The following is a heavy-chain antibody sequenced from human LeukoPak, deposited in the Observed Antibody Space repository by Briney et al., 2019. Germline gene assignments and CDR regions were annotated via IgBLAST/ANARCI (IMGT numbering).Heavy chain of an antibody. CDR2: IYDSGST. D-gene: IGHD6-19*01. Sequence: SETLTLTCTVSGGSVSSGSYYWSWIRQPPGKGLEWIGYIYDSGSTNYNPSLKSRVTISVDTSKNQFSLKLSSVTAADTAVYYCARGTGYNSGWYKYWGQGTLVTVSS. J-gene: IGHJ4*02. CDR1: GGSVSSGSYY. V-gene: IGHV4-61*01. CDR3: ARGTGYNSGWYKY.